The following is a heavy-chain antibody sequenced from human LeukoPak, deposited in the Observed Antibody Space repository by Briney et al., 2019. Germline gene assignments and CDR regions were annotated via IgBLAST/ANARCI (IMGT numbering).Heavy chain of an antibody. Sequence: GASVKVSCKASGYTFTSYGISWVRQAPGQGLEWMGWISAYNGNTNYAQKFQGRVTITADESTSTAYMELSSLRSEDTAVYYCARTAVAGNGWFDPWGQGTLVIVSS. V-gene: IGHV1-18*01. J-gene: IGHJ5*02. CDR2: ISAYNGNT. CDR1: GYTFTSYG. D-gene: IGHD6-19*01. CDR3: ARTAVAGNGWFDP.